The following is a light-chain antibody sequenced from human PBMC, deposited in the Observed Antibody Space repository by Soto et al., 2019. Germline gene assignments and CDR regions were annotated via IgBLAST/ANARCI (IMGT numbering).Light chain of an antibody. CDR1: QSISSY. Sequence: DIQMTQSPSSLSASVGDRVTITCRASQSISSYLNWYQQKPGKAPKLLIYAASSLPSGAPSRFSGSGSGRDFTLTISSLQPEDFATYYRQQSYSTLWTFGQGTKLEIK. V-gene: IGKV1-39*01. CDR3: QQSYSTLWT. CDR2: AAS. J-gene: IGKJ1*01.